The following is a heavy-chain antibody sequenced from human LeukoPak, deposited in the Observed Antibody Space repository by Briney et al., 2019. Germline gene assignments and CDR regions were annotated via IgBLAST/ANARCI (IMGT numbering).Heavy chain of an antibody. CDR1: GYSFTSYW. CDR3: ARLAGSNVLRYFDWLLSWFDY. Sequence: GESLKISCKGSGYSFTSYWIGWVRQMPGKGPEWMWIIYPGDSDTRYSPSFQGQVTISADKSISTAYLQWSSLKASDTAMYYCARLAGSNVLRYFDWLLSWFDYWGQGTLVTVSS. D-gene: IGHD3-9*01. CDR2: IYPGDSDT. V-gene: IGHV5-51*01. J-gene: IGHJ4*02.